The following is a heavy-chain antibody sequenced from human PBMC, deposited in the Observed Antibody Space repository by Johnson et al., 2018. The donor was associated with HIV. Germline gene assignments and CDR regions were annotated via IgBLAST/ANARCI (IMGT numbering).Heavy chain of an antibody. J-gene: IGHJ3*02. CDR2: ISGSGGST. CDR1: GFTFSSYA. CDR3: AKDLSITMIVGDAFDI. D-gene: IGHD3-22*01. V-gene: IGHV3-23*04. Sequence: MLLVESGGGVVQPGRSLRLSCAASGFTFSSYAMHWVRQAPGKGLEWVSAISGSGGSTYYADSVKGRFTISRDNSKNTLYLQMNSLRAEDTAVYYCAKDLSITMIVGDAFDIWGQGTMVTVSS.